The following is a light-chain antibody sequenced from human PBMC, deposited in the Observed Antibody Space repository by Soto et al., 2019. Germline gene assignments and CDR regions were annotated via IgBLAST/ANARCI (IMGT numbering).Light chain of an antibody. CDR3: QQYNNWPLT. CDR1: LSVSSD. V-gene: IGKV3-15*01. J-gene: IGKJ4*01. CDR2: RAF. Sequence: EIVMTQSPATLSQSPGERATLSCRASLSVSSDLAWYRQKPGQAPRLLIYRAFTRATGIPARFSGSGFGTDFTLTISSLQSEDFAVYYCQQYNNWPLTFGGGTKVEIK.